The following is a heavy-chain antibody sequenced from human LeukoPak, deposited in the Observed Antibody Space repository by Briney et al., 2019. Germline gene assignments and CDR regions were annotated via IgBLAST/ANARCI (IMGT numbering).Heavy chain of an antibody. Sequence: GGSLRLSCAASGFTFSDYYMSWLRQAPGKGLEWVSYISNSGNIIYYADSVKGRFTISRDNAKNSLYLQMNSLRAEDTAVYYCARLGGSGWYLDYWGQGTLVTVSS. J-gene: IGHJ4*02. D-gene: IGHD6-19*01. CDR3: ARLGGSGWYLDY. CDR1: GFTFSDYY. CDR2: ISNSGNII. V-gene: IGHV3-11*04.